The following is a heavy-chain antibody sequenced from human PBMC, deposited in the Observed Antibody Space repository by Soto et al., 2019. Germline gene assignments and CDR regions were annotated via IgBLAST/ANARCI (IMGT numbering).Heavy chain of an antibody. CDR3: AFGPSPRRGVRGVMTFDY. Sequence: LRLSCAASGFTFSSYWMSWVRQAPGKGLEWVANIKQDGSEKYYVDSVKSRFTISRDNAKNSLYLQMNSLRAEDTAVYYCAFGPSPRRGVRGVMTFDYWGQGTLVTVSS. CDR1: GFTFSSYW. D-gene: IGHD3-10*01. V-gene: IGHV3-7*03. CDR2: IKQDGSEK. J-gene: IGHJ4*02.